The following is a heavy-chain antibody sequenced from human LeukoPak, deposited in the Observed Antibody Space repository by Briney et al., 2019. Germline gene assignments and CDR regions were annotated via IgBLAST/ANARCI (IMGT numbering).Heavy chain of an antibody. CDR1: GFTFSSYS. D-gene: IGHD2-2*01. J-gene: IGHJ6*02. CDR2: ISSSSSYI. CDR3: ATCGFYPDIVVVPAAICRDGMDV. Sequence: PGGSLRLSCAASGFTFSSYSMNWVRQAPGKGLEWVSSISSSSSYIYYADSVKGRFTISRDNAKNSLYLQMNSLRAEDTAVYYCATCGFYPDIVVVPAAICRDGMDVWGQGTTVTVSS. V-gene: IGHV3-21*01.